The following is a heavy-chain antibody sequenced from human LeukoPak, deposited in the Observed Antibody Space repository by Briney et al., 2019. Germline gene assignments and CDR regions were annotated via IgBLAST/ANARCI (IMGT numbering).Heavy chain of an antibody. CDR3: AKGPTYSSSSLFDY. CDR1: GFTFHDYA. J-gene: IGHJ4*02. Sequence: GRSLRLSCAASGFTFHDYAMHWDRQAPGRGLEWVSGISWNGGTIDYADSVKGRFTISRDNAKNSLYLQMNSLRPEDMALYYCAKGPTYSSSSLFDYWGQGILVAVSS. D-gene: IGHD6-6*01. V-gene: IGHV3-9*03. CDR2: ISWNGGTI.